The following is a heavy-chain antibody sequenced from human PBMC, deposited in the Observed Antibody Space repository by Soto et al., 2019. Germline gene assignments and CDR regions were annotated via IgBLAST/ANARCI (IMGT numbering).Heavy chain of an antibody. CDR1: GFTFSTYA. D-gene: IGHD6-13*01. CDR2: LSGSGGTT. Sequence: GGSLRLSCSTSGFTFSTYAMNWVRQAPGKGLEWVSALSGSGGTTYYADSVRGRFTISRDNSKNTLYLQMNYLRAEDTAVYYCARDSSTGAADYYFDNWGRGALVTVSS. V-gene: IGHV3-23*01. CDR3: ARDSSTGAADYYFDN. J-gene: IGHJ4*02.